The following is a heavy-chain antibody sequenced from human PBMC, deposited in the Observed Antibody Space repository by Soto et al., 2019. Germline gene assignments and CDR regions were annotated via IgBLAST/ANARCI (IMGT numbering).Heavy chain of an antibody. CDR1: GGSISTDNW. Sequence: QVQLMESGPGLVKPSGTLSLTCAVSGGSISTDNWWSWVRQPPGKGLEWVGEIYHSGNTNYNPSLKSRLTISIAKSKDQFSLDVTFVTAADTAVYYCARGGRWLFDYWGQGALVTVSS. J-gene: IGHJ4*02. CDR3: ARGGRWLFDY. V-gene: IGHV4-4*02. CDR2: IYHSGNT. D-gene: IGHD5-12*01.